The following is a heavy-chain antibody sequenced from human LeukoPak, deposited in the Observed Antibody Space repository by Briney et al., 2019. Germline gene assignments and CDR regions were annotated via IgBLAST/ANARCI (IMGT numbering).Heavy chain of an antibody. Sequence: SVKVSCKASGGTLISYAISWVRQAPGQGLEWMGGIIPIFGTANYAQKFQGRVTITTDESTSTAYMELSSLRSEDTAVYYCARVGGHDYGDYAFDYWGQGTLVTVSS. CDR3: ARVGGHDYGDYAFDY. D-gene: IGHD4-17*01. V-gene: IGHV1-69*05. CDR2: IIPIFGTA. J-gene: IGHJ4*02. CDR1: GGTLISYA.